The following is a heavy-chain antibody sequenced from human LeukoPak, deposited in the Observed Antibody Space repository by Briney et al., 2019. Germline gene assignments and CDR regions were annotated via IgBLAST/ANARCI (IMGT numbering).Heavy chain of an antibody. CDR3: ARPDDYGGKPAAFDI. Sequence: GESLKISCKASGYTFITYWIGWVRQMPGKGLEWMGIIYPGDSDTRYSPSFQGQVTISADKSISTAYLQWSSPKASDTAIYYCARPDDYGGKPAAFDIWGQGTLVTVSS. CDR1: GYTFITYW. CDR2: IYPGDSDT. D-gene: IGHD4-23*01. V-gene: IGHV5-51*01. J-gene: IGHJ3*02.